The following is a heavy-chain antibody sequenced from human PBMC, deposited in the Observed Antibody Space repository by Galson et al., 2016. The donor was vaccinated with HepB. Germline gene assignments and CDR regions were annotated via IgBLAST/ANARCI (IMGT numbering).Heavy chain of an antibody. V-gene: IGHV3-48*02. Sequence: SLRLSCAPSGFIFTTYAMNWVCQAQGKGLEWISYIDNSGGAIYYTDSVRGRFTISKDNAKNSLYLQMNSLRDEDTAVYYCATGLTTFEHWGQGTLVTVSS. CDR3: ATGLTTFEH. D-gene: IGHD4-11*01. CDR1: GFIFTTYA. CDR2: IDNSGGAI. J-gene: IGHJ4*02.